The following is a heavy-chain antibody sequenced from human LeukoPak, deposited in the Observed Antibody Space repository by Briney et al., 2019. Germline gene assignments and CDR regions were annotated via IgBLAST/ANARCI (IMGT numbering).Heavy chain of an antibody. Sequence: KSSETLSLTCTVSGGSISSSSYYWGWIRQPPGKGLEWIGSIYYSGSTYYNPSLKSRVTISVDTSKNQFSLKLSSVTAADTAVYYCARMLGLNRDYWGQGTLVTVSS. CDR1: GGSISSSSYY. D-gene: IGHD3-10*02. J-gene: IGHJ4*02. V-gene: IGHV4-39*01. CDR2: IYYSGST. CDR3: ARMLGLNRDY.